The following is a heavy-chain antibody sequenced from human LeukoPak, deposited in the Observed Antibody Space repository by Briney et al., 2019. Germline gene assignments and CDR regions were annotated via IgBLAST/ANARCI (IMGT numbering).Heavy chain of an antibody. CDR3: ARHPIPQEITMVRGVIITHGDY. V-gene: IGHV3-23*01. D-gene: IGHD3-10*01. Sequence: PGGSLRLSCAASGFTFSSYAMSWVRQAPGKGLEWVSAISGSGGSTYCADSVKGRFTISRDNSKNTLYLQMNSLRAEDTAVYYCARHPIPQEITMVRGVIITHGDYWGQGTLVTVSS. CDR2: ISGSGGST. CDR1: GFTFSSYA. J-gene: IGHJ4*02.